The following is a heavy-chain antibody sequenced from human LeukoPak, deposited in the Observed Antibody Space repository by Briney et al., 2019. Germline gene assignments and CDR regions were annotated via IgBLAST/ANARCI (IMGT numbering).Heavy chain of an antibody. CDR3: ARQGSNWYFEYFQH. CDR1: GGSISSSRNY. CDR2: IHYSGST. V-gene: IGHV4-39*01. J-gene: IGHJ1*01. Sequence: PSETLSLTCTLSGGSISSSRNYWDWIRQPPGKRLEWIGSIHYSGSTYYNPTPKSRVNISVDMSKNQFSLKLTSVTAADTAVYYCARQGSNWYFEYFQHWGQGTLVTVSS. D-gene: IGHD4-11*01.